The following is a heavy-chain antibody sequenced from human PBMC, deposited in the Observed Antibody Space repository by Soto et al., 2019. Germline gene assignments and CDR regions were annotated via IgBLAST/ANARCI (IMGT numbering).Heavy chain of an antibody. CDR3: ATGGYDSSGYYRFDY. CDR1: GGTFSSYA. J-gene: IGHJ4*02. Sequence: RASVKVSCKASGGTFSSYAISWVRQAPGQGLEWMGGIIPIFGTANYAQKFQGRVTITADESTSTAYMELSSLRSEDTAVYYCATGGYDSSGYYRFDYWGQGXLVTVSS. D-gene: IGHD3-22*01. CDR2: IIPIFGTA. V-gene: IGHV1-69*13.